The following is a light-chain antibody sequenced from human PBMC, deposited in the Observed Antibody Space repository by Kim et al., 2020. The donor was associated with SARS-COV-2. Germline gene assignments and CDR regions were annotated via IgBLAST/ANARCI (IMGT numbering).Light chain of an antibody. CDR1: SSDVGGYNY. Sequence: SVTISCTGTSSDVGGYNYVSWYQQHPGKAPQLMIYDVSKRPSGVPDRFSGSKSGNTASLTISGLQAEDEADYYCCSYAGSYTLVVFGGGTQLTVL. CDR3: CSYAGSYTLVV. CDR2: DVS. V-gene: IGLV2-11*01. J-gene: IGLJ2*01.